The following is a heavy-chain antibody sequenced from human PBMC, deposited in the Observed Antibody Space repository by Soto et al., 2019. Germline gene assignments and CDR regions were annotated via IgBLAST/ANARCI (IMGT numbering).Heavy chain of an antibody. Sequence: HPGGSLRLSCAASGFTFSSYWMSWVRQAPGKGLEWVANIKQDGSEKYYVDSVKGRFTISRDNAKNSLYLQMNSLSAEDTAVYYCARDGNVVVPAARLLSHYYYYYGMDVWGQGTTVTVSS. CDR2: IKQDGSEK. CDR3: ARDGNVVVPAARLLSHYYYYYGMDV. V-gene: IGHV3-7*01. D-gene: IGHD2-2*01. CDR1: GFTFSSYW. J-gene: IGHJ6*02.